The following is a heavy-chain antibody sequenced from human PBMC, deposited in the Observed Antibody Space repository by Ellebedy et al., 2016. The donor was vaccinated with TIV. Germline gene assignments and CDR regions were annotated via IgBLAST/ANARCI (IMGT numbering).Heavy chain of an antibody. CDR2: IYHSAST. CDR3: ARENLNGDFSLGLY. Sequence: MPSETLSLTCSVSGYSISSGDYYWTCLRQPPGKGLEWIGYIYHSASTYYHPSLKSRVTISIDTSKNHFSLTLNSVTAAETAVYYCARENLNGDFSLGLYWGQGTLVTVSS. J-gene: IGHJ4*02. V-gene: IGHV4-30-4*01. D-gene: IGHD4-17*01. CDR1: GYSISSGDYY.